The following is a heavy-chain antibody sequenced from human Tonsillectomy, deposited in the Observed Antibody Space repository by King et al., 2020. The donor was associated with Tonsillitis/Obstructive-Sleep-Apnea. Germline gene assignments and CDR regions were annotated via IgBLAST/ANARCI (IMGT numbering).Heavy chain of an antibody. J-gene: IGHJ5*02. CDR1: GYSFTTYY. Sequence: VQLVESGAEVKKPGESLKISCKGSGYSFTTYYIGWVRQMPGKGLEWMGTIYPGDSDTRYSPSLQGHVTISADKSINTAYLQWSSLKASDTAMYYCARHGVAESPFDWFDPWGQGTLVTVSS. D-gene: IGHD2-15*01. CDR3: ARHGVAESPFDWFDP. V-gene: IGHV5-51*01. CDR2: IYPGDSDT.